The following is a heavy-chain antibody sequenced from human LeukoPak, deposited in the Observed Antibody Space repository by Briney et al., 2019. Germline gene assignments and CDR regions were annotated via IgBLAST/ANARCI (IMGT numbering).Heavy chain of an antibody. Sequence: PAGGSLRLSCAASGFTVSSNCMSWVRQAPGKGLEWISYISSSSSTLYYADSVQGRFTISRDNAKSTLYLQVNSLRDGDTAVYYCARSAHFFDRWGQGTLVTVSS. V-gene: IGHV3-48*02. CDR3: ARSAHFFDR. J-gene: IGHJ4*02. CDR1: GFTVSSNC. CDR2: ISSSSSTL.